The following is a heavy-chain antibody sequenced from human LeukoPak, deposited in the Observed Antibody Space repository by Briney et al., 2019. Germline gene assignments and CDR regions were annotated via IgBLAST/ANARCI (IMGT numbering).Heavy chain of an antibody. Sequence: GGSLRLSCAASGFTFSSYAMSWVRQAPGKGLEWVSAISGSGGSTYYADSVKGRFTISRDNSKNTLYLQMNSLRAEDTAVYYCAKDELGYYDSSGFQWGQGTLVTVSS. CDR1: GFTFSSYA. CDR3: AKDELGYYDSSGFQ. CDR2: ISGSGGST. J-gene: IGHJ4*02. V-gene: IGHV3-23*01. D-gene: IGHD3-22*01.